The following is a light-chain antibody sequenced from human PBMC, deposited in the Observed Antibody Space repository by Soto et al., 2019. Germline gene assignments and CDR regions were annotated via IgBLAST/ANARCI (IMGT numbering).Light chain of an antibody. CDR1: QSISDN. V-gene: IGKV3-15*01. J-gene: IGKJ4*01. Sequence: EIVMTQSPATLSVSPGERATLSFMASQSISDNVAWYQQRPGLAPRLLIYHTSTRATGVPARFSGSGSGTEFSLTISSLQSDDSAVYYCQRYDNWPLTFGGGTKVDIK. CDR2: HTS. CDR3: QRYDNWPLT.